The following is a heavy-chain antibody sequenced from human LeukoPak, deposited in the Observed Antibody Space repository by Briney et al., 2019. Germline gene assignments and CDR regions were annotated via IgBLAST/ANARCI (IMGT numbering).Heavy chain of an antibody. D-gene: IGHD2-15*01. CDR2: IYTSGST. Sequence: SETLSLTCTVSGGSISGYYWSWIRQPAGKGLEWIGRIYTSGSTDYNPSLKSRVTMSVDTSKNQFSLKLTSVTAADTAVYYCARDRISTSYFDYWGQGTLVTVSS. CDR3: ARDRISTSYFDY. J-gene: IGHJ4*02. V-gene: IGHV4-4*07. CDR1: GGSISGYY.